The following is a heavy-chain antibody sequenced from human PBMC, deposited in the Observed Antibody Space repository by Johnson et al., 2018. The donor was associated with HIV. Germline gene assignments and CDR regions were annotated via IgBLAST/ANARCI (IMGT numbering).Heavy chain of an antibody. CDR1: GLSFSNFG. CDR3: AGLAVRGSAGAFDI. CDR2: IKQDGSEK. D-gene: IGHD3-10*01. J-gene: IGHJ3*02. Sequence: VQLVESGGGVVQPGKSLTLSCVASGLSFSNFGIHWVRQAPGKGLEWVANIKQDGSEKYYVDSVKGRFTISRDNSKNTLYLQMNSLRAEDTAVYYCAGLAVRGSAGAFDIWGQGTLVTVSS. V-gene: IGHV3-7*01.